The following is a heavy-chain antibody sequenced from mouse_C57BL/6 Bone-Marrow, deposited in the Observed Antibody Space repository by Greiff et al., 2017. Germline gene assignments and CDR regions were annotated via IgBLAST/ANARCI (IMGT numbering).Heavy chain of an antibody. D-gene: IGHD2-2*01. CDR3: ARGRWLRRRENAMDY. CDR2: IYPGSGST. Sequence: QVQLQQPGAELVKPGASVKMSCKASGYTFTSYWITWVKQRPGQGLEWIGDIYPGSGSTNYNEKFKSKATLTVDTSSSTAYMQLSSLTSEDSAVYYCARGRWLRRRENAMDYWGQGTSVTVSS. CDR1: GYTFTSYW. J-gene: IGHJ4*01. V-gene: IGHV1-55*01.